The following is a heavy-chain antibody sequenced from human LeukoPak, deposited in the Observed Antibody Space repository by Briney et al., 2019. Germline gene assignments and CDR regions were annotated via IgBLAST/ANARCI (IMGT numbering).Heavy chain of an antibody. D-gene: IGHD5/OR15-5a*01. V-gene: IGHV3-53*01. J-gene: IGHJ4*02. CDR2: IYFGGTT. CDR1: GFTISSNY. CDR3: ARGDGVYVY. Sequence: PGGSLRLSCAASGFTISSNYMSWVRLAPGKDLEWVSVIYFGGTTYYADSVKGRFTISRDNSKNTVYLQMNSLRVEDTAVYYCARGDGVYVYWGQGTLVTVSS.